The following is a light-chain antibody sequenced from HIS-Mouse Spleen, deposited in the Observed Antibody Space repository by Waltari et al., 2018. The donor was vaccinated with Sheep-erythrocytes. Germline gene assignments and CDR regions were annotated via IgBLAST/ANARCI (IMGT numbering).Light chain of an antibody. CDR1: QRISSY. J-gene: IGKJ4*01. CDR3: QQSYSTPPT. V-gene: IGKV1-39*01. CDR2: AAS. Sequence: DIQMTQSPSSLSASVGDRVTITCRASQRISSYLNWYQQKPGKAHKLLIYAASSLQSGVPSRFSGSGSGTDVNLTISSLQPEDFATYYCQQSYSTPPTFGGGTKVEIK.